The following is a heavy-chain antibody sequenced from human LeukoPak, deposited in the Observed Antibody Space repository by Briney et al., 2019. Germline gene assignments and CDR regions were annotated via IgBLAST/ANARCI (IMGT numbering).Heavy chain of an antibody. V-gene: IGHV1-46*01. CDR3: ARDRAVRGVIIGGWFAP. J-gene: IGHJ5*02. CDR1: GYTFTSYY. D-gene: IGHD3-10*01. Sequence: ASVKVSCKASGYTFTSYYMHLVRQAPGRGLEWMGIINPSGGSTSYAQKFQGRVTMTRDTSTSTVYMELSSLRSEDTAVYYCARDRAVRGVIIGGWFAPWGQGTLVSVSS. CDR2: INPSGGST.